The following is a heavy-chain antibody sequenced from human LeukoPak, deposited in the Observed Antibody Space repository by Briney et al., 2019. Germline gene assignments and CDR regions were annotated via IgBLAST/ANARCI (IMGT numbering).Heavy chain of an antibody. CDR3: ARVGYYYDSSGYLTQNAFDI. D-gene: IGHD3-22*01. CDR2: IYYSGST. V-gene: IGHV4-61*01. CDR1: GGSVSSGSYY. J-gene: IGHJ3*02. Sequence: SETLSLTCTVSGGSVSSGSYYWSWIRQPPGKGLEWIGYIYYSGSTNYNPSLKSRVTISVDTSKNQFSLKLSSATAADTAVYYCARVGYYYDSSGYLTQNAFDIWGQGTMVTVSS.